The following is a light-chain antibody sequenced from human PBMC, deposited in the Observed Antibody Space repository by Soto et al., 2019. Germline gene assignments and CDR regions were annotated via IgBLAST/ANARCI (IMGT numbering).Light chain of an antibody. CDR3: AAWDDSLNGVV. CDR1: SSNIGSNV. Sequence: QSVLTQPPSVSGTPGQRVTISCSGSSSNIGSNVVNWYQHLPGTAPKLLIYTNNQRPSGVPDRLSGSKSGTSASLAISGLQSEDEAHYYCAAWDDSLNGVVFGGGTKLTVL. CDR2: TNN. J-gene: IGLJ2*01. V-gene: IGLV1-44*01.